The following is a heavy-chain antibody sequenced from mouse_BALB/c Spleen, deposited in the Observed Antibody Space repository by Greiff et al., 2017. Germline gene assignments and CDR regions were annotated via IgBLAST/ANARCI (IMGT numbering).Heavy chain of an antibody. V-gene: IGHV5-12-2*01. Sequence: EVLLVESGGGLVQPGGSLKLSCAASGFTFSSYTMSWVRQTPEKRLEWVAYISNGGGSTYYPDTVKGRFTISRDNAKNTLYLQMSSLKSEDTAMYYCARHRTLSGFAWFAYWGQGTLVTVSA. CDR3: ARHRTLSGFAWFAY. CDR2: ISNGGGST. J-gene: IGHJ3*01. CDR1: GFTFSSYT. D-gene: IGHD3-1*01.